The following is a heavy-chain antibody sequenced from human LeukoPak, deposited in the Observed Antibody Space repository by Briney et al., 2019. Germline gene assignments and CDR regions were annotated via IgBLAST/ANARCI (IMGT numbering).Heavy chain of an antibody. CDR3: AREAKDYYDSSGCYYVFDY. V-gene: IGHV1-18*01. D-gene: IGHD3-22*01. Sequence: EASVKVSCKASGYTFTSYGISWVRQAPGQGLEWMGWISAYNGNTNYAQKLQGRVTMTTDTSTSTAYMELRSLRSDDTAVYYCAREAKDYYDSSGCYYVFDYWGQGTLVTVSS. CDR2: ISAYNGNT. CDR1: GYTFTSYG. J-gene: IGHJ4*02.